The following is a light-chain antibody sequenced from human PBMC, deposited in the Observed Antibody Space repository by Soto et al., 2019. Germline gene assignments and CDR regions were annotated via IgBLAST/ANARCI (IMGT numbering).Light chain of an antibody. CDR1: QTVGSSF. CDR2: GAS. V-gene: IGKV3-20*01. J-gene: IGKJ1*01. Sequence: EIVLTQSPGTLSLSTGERATLSCRASQTVGSSFLAWFQHKPGQAPRLLIYGASTRATGIPDRFSGSGSGTDFTLTISRLEPEDFAVYYCQQYVRSPWTFGQGTKVDIK. CDR3: QQYVRSPWT.